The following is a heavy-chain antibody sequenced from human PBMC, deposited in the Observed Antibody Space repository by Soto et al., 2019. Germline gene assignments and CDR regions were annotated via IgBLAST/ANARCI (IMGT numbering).Heavy chain of an antibody. J-gene: IGHJ3*02. V-gene: IGHV3-66*01. CDR2: IYSGGST. CDR1: GFPVSSNY. CDR3: ARDCGSTSCRDAFDI. D-gene: IGHD2-2*01. Sequence: GGSLRLSSASSGFPVSSNYMSWVRQAPGKGLEWVSVIYSGGSTYYADSVKGRFTISRDNSKNTLYLQMNSLRAEDTAVYYCARDCGSTSCRDAFDIWGQGTMVTVSS.